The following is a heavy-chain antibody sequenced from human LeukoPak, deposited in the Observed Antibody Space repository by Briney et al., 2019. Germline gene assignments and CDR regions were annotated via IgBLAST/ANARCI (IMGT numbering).Heavy chain of an antibody. D-gene: IGHD6-19*01. CDR1: GGSISSSSYY. V-gene: IGHV4-39*01. CDR3: ARLTGYSSGWYSFGYYYGMDV. CDR2: IYYSGST. Sequence: PSETLSLTCTVSGGSISSSSYYWGWIRQPPGKGLEWIGSIYYSGSTYYNPSLKSRVTISVDTSKNQFSLKLSSVTAADTAVYYCARLTGYSSGWYSFGYYYGMDVWGQGTTVTVSS. J-gene: IGHJ6*02.